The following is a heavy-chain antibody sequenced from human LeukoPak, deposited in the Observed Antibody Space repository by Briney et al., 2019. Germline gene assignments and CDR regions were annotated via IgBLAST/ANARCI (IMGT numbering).Heavy chain of an antibody. D-gene: IGHD3-10*01. CDR2: IYHSGST. CDR3: ARGGSSGAFDM. CDR1: GGSISSGGYS. J-gene: IGHJ3*02. V-gene: IGHV4-30-2*01. Sequence: SQTLSLTCAVSGGSISSGGYSWSWIRQPPGKGLEWIGYIYHSGSTYYNPSLKSRVTISVDRSKNQFSLKLSSVTAADTAVYYCARGGSSGAFDMWGQGTMVTVSS.